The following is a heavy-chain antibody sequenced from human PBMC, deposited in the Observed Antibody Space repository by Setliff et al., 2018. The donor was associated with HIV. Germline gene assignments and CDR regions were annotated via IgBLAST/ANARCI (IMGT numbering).Heavy chain of an antibody. V-gene: IGHV7-4-1*02. CDR2: INTNSGTP. CDR3: ARGPWVQRWLGYLQN. Sequence: VKVSCKASGYSFTSYAITWVRQAPGQGLEWVGWINTNSGTPTYARDFTGRFVFSVDTSVNTAYLQISSLKSGDTGVYYCARGPWVQRWLGYLQNWGQGTQVTV. CDR1: GYSFTSYA. D-gene: IGHD5-18*01. J-gene: IGHJ4*02.